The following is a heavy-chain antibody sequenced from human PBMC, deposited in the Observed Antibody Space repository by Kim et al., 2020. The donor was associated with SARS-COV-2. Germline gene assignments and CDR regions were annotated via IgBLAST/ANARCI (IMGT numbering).Heavy chain of an antibody. Sequence: ASVKVSCKASGYTFTNYAINWVRQAPGQGLEWMGWINTNTGNPTYAQGFTGRFVFSLDTSVSTAYLQISSLKAEDTAVYYCARGRPEEQWLYGDYYYYGMDVWGQGTTVTVSS. V-gene: IGHV7-4-1*02. D-gene: IGHD6-19*01. CDR3: ARGRPEEQWLYGDYYYYGMDV. CDR2: INTNTGNP. J-gene: IGHJ6*02. CDR1: GYTFTNYA.